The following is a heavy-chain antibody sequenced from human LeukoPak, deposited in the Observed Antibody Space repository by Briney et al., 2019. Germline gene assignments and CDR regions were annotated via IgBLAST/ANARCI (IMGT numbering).Heavy chain of an antibody. CDR2: INGSGGST. CDR1: GFTFSSYA. V-gene: IGHV3-23*01. J-gene: IGHJ4*02. D-gene: IGHD3-22*01. CDR3: AKDLGYKTYYYDSSGYQPAFDY. Sequence: GGSLRLSCAASGFTFSSYAMSWVRQAPGKGLEWVSAINGSGGSTYYADSVKGRFTISRDNSKNTLYLQMNSLRAEDTAVYYCAKDLGYKTYYYDSSGYQPAFDYWGQGTLVTVSS.